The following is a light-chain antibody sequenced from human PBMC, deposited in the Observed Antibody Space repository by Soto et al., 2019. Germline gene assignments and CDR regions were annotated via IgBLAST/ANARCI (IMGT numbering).Light chain of an antibody. J-gene: IGLJ2*01. Sequence: QSALTQPPSASGSPGQSVTISCTGTSSDVGGYDFVSWYQQHPGKAPKLMIYEVSKRPSGVPDRFSGSKSGNTASLPVSGLQADDEADYFCTSYAGNNNVVFGGGTKLTVL. CDR1: SSDVGGYDF. CDR3: TSYAGNNNVV. V-gene: IGLV2-8*01. CDR2: EVS.